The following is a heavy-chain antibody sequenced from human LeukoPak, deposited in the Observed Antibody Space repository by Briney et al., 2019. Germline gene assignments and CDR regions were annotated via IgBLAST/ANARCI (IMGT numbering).Heavy chain of an antibody. Sequence: SETLSLTCTVSGGSTSSSGYYWGWIRQPPGKGLEWIGGIYYSGTTYYNPSLKSRVTISVDTSKNQFSLKLSSVTAADTAVYYCASGSSAYYYGMDVWGQGTTVTVSS. D-gene: IGHD3-10*01. J-gene: IGHJ6*02. CDR1: GGSTSSSGYY. CDR3: ASGSSAYYYGMDV. CDR2: IYYSGTT. V-gene: IGHV4-39*07.